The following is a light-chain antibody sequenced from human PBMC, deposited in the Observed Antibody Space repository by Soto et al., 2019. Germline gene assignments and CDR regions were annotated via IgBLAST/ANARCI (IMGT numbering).Light chain of an antibody. CDR2: AVS. V-gene: IGLV2-14*01. CDR1: SSDVGGYNY. Sequence: QSALTQPASVSGSPGQSITISCTGTSSDVGGYNYVSWYQQHPGKAPKLMIYAVSNRPSGVSTRFPGSKSGNTASLTISGLRAEDEADYHCSSYTASSTLLYVFGTGTKVTVL. CDR3: SSYTASSTLLYV. J-gene: IGLJ1*01.